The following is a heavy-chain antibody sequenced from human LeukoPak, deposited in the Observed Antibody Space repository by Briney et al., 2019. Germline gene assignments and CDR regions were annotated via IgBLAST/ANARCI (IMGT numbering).Heavy chain of an antibody. D-gene: IGHD6-19*01. J-gene: IGHJ4*02. CDR3: ARDPDSSGWTYFDY. Sequence: PGGSLRLSCAASGFTFSNYAMTWVRQAPGKGLEWVSGISGSGSSTYYADSVKGRFTLSRDYPKNTLYLQMNSLRAEDTAVYYCARDPDSSGWTYFDYWGQGTLVTVSS. CDR1: GFTFSNYA. V-gene: IGHV3-23*01. CDR2: ISGSGSST.